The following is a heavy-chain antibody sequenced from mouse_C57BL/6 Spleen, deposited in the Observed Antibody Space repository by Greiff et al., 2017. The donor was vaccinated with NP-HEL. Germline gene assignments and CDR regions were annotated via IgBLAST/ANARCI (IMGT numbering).Heavy chain of an antibody. CDR2: IYPRSGNT. D-gene: IGHD2-5*01. V-gene: IGHV1-81*01. Sequence: LQESGAELARPGASVKLSCKASGYTFTSYGISWVKQRAGQGLEWIGEIYPRSGNTYYNEKFKGKATLTADKSSSTAYMELRSLTSEDSAVYFCAREGYSNPLDYWGQGTTLTVSS. CDR3: AREGYSNPLDY. J-gene: IGHJ2*01. CDR1: GYTFTSYG.